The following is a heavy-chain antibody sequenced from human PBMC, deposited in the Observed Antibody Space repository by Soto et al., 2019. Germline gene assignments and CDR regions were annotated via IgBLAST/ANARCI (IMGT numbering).Heavy chain of an antibody. J-gene: IGHJ6*02. D-gene: IGHD3-3*01. CDR2: ISGSGGST. V-gene: IGHV3-23*01. CDR1: GFTFSSYA. CDR3: AMRFLEWSPAYYYGMDV. Sequence: EVQLLESGGGLVQPGGSLRLSCAASGFTFSSYAMSWVRQAPGKGLEWVSAISGSGGSTYYADSVKGRFTISRDNSKNTLYLQMNSLRAEDTAVYYCAMRFLEWSPAYYYGMDVWGQGTTVTVSS.